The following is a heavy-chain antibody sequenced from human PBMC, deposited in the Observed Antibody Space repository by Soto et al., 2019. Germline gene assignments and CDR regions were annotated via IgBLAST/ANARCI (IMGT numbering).Heavy chain of an antibody. J-gene: IGHJ6*02. CDR3: ARDPIDCSSTSCYIDYYYGMDV. V-gene: IGHV1-69*13. D-gene: IGHD2-2*02. CDR2: IIPIFGTA. CDR1: GGTFSSYA. Sequence: SVKVSCKASGGTFSSYAISWVRQAPGQGLEWMGGIIPIFGTANYAQKFQGRVTITADESTSTAYMELSSLRSEDTAVYYCARDPIDCSSTSCYIDYYYGMDVWGQGTTVTVSS.